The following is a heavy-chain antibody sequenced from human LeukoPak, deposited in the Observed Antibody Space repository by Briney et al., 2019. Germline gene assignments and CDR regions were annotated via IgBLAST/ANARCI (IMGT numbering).Heavy chain of an antibody. CDR1: GASISTYY. D-gene: IGHD7-27*01. CDR3: ARHYSITGGRLSGYWLDP. V-gene: IGHV4-59*08. J-gene: IGHJ5*02. Sequence: PSETLSLTCTVSGASISTYYWSWIRQPPGKGLEWIAHIYYTGSTNYNPSLKSRVTISVDTSKNQVSLKLSSVTAADTAVYYCARHYSITGGRLSGYWLDPWGQGTLVTVSS. CDR2: IYYTGST.